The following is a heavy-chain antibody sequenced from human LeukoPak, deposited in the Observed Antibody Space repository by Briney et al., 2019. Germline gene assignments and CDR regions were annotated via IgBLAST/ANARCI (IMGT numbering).Heavy chain of an antibody. CDR1: GFTFDDYT. V-gene: IGHV3-7*03. CDR3: AGGTGPPDF. Sequence: GGSLRLSCAASGFTFDDYTMHWVRQAPGKGLEWVANIKQDGSEKYYVNSVKGRFTISRDNAKNSLYLQMNSLRAEDTAVYYCAGGTGPPDFWGQGTLVTVSS. CDR2: IKQDGSEK. J-gene: IGHJ4*02. D-gene: IGHD6-25*01.